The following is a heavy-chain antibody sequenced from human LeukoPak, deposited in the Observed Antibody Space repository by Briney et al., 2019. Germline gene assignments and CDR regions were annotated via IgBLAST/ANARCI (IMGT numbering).Heavy chain of an antibody. CDR2: ISAYNGYT. J-gene: IGHJ4*02. Sequence: GASVKVSCKASGYTFTSYGITWVRQAPGQGLEWMGWISAYNGYTDYAQKFQGRVTMTTDTSTNTAYMELRSLRSDDTATYYCARDGKGRYDFRENDYWGQGTLVTVSS. CDR3: ARDGKGRYDFRENDY. V-gene: IGHV1-18*01. D-gene: IGHD3-3*01. CDR1: GYTFTSYG.